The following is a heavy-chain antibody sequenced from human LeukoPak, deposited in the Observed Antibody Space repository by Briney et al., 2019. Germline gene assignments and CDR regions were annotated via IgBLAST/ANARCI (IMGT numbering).Heavy chain of an antibody. CDR1: GFTFSSYG. D-gene: IGHD6-13*01. V-gene: IGHV3-30*03. J-gene: IGHJ4*02. CDR3: AREHIAAAGSFAY. CDR2: ISYDGSNK. Sequence: GRSLRLSCAASGFTFSSYGMHWVRQAPGKGLEWVAVISYDGSNKYYADSVKGRFTISRDNSKNTLYLQMNSLRAEDTAVYYCAREHIAAAGSFAYWGQGTLVTVSS.